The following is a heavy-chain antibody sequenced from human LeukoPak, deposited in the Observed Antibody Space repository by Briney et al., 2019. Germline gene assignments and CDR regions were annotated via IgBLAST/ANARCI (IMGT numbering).Heavy chain of an antibody. Sequence: GGSLRLSCSASGFTFSDYWMMWVRQAPGKGREWVGNIRQDDSEKNYVDSVKGRFTISRDNAKSSLYLQMNSLRAEDTAIYYCATDRKMGTWDPRFNYWGQGTLVTSSS. J-gene: IGHJ4*02. CDR1: GFTFSDYW. CDR3: ATDRKMGTWDPRFNY. D-gene: IGHD1-7*01. V-gene: IGHV3-7*01. CDR2: IRQDDSEK.